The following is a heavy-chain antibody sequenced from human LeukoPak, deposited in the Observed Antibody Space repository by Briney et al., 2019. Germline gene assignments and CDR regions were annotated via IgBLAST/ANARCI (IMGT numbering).Heavy chain of an antibody. CDR3: ARMERAGGDDF. J-gene: IGHJ4*02. D-gene: IGHD3-16*01. CDR1: GDSISSGADY. V-gene: IGHV4-31*03. Sequence: SETLSLTCTVSGDSISSGADYWSWIRQHPGTGLEWIGYIYFSGSTYYNPSLKSRATISLDTSQNQLSLKLSSVTAADTAVYYCARMERAGGDDFWGQGTLVTVSS. CDR2: IYFSGST.